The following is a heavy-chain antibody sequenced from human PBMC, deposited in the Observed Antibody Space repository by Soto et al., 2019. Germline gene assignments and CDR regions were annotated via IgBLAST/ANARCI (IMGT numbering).Heavy chain of an antibody. V-gene: IGHV3-30-3*01. CDR3: ASSTSAAVDIGGYYYYYGMDV. D-gene: IGHD2-2*01. J-gene: IGHJ6*02. Sequence: GGSLRLSCAASGFTFSSYAMHWVRQAPGKGLEWVAVISYDGSNKYYADSVKGRFTISRDNSKNTLYLQMNSLGAEDTAVYYCASSTSAAVDIGGYYYYYGMDVWGQGTTVTVSS. CDR1: GFTFSSYA. CDR2: ISYDGSNK.